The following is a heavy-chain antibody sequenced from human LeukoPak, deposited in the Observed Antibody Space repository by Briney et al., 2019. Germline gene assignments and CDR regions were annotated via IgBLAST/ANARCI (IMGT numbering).Heavy chain of an antibody. V-gene: IGHV4-34*01. CDR2: INHSGST. CDR1: GGSFSGYY. Sequence: NASETLSLTCAVHGGSFSGYYWSWIRQPPGKGLEWIGEINHSGSTNYNPSLKSRVTISVDTSKNQFSLKLSSVTAADTSVYYCARLSNYGGHSGDGYWGQGTLVTVSS. CDR3: ARLSNYGGHSGDGY. D-gene: IGHD4-23*01. J-gene: IGHJ4*02.